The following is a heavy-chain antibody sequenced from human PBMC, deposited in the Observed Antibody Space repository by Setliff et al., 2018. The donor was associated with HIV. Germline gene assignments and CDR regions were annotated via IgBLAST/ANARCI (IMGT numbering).Heavy chain of an antibody. CDR2: MLPILGMG. CDR3: AGSAHSYSYMGYYYHTMDV. V-gene: IGHV1-69*10. CDR1: GGTFSTYV. D-gene: IGHD4-4*01. J-gene: IGHJ6*02. Sequence: VASVKVSCKTSGGTFSTYVITWVRLAPGQGLEWMGGMLPILGMGDFAQKFQGRVTITADASTRTAYMELSSLTSDDTAVYYCAGSAHSYSYMGYYYHTMDVWGQGTTVTVSS.